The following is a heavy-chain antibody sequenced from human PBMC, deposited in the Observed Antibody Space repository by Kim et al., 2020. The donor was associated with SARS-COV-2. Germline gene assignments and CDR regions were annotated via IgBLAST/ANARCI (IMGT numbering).Heavy chain of an antibody. J-gene: IGHJ4*01. CDR1: GFTFSSYA. V-gene: IGHV3-30*04. D-gene: IGHD5-18*01. CDR3: ARGGRGYSYGLGPPPFD. CDR2: ISYDGSNK. Sequence: GGSLRLSCAASGFTFSSYAMHWVRQAPGKGLEWVAVISYDGSNKYYADSVKGRFTISRDNSKNTLYLQMNSLRAEDTAVYYCARGGRGYSYGLGPPPFD.